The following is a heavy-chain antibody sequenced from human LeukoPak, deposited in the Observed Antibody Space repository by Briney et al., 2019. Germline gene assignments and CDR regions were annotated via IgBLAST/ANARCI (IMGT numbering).Heavy chain of an antibody. J-gene: IGHJ4*02. CDR1: GFTSTRFW. CDR2: IKEDGTEK. D-gene: IGHD4-23*01. V-gene: IGHV3-7*01. CDR3: VRGGWELDY. Sequence: GGSLRLSCAASGFTSTRFWMAWVRQAPGKGLQWGAHIKEDGTEKHYLDSVKGRFTIATDDAQNSLFLHMNRLTAESTRLYFCVRGGWELDYWGQGAPVTVSS.